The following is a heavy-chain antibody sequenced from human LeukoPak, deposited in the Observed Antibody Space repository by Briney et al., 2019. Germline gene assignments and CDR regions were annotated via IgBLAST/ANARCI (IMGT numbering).Heavy chain of an antibody. J-gene: IGHJ4*02. D-gene: IGHD5-12*01. CDR1: GFTFSSYW. Sequence: PGGSLRLSCAASGFTFSSYWMHWVRQAPGKGLMWASRINSDGSITNYADSVKGRFTISRDNAKNTLYLQMNSLRAEDTAVYYCARVRATFSPHFDNWGQGTLVTVSS. CDR3: ARVRATFSPHFDN. CDR2: INSDGSIT. V-gene: IGHV3-74*01.